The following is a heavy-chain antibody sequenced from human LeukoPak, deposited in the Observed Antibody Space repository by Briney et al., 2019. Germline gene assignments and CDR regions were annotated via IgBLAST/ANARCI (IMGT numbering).Heavy chain of an antibody. V-gene: IGHV5-10-1*01. CDR3: ARDGRDYYYVMDV. CDR2: IDPTDSYT. D-gene: IGHD3/OR15-3a*01. CDR1: GYSFTSYW. J-gene: IGHJ6*02. Sequence: GESLKISCKGSGYSFTSYWISWVRQMPGKGLEWMGRIDPTDSYTNYSPSFQGHITISADKSISTAYLQWSSLKASDTAMYYCARDGRDYYYVMDVWGQGTTVTVSS.